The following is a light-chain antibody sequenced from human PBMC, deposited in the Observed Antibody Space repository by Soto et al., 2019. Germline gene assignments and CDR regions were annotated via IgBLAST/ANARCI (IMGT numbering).Light chain of an antibody. Sequence: EIVMTQSPATLSVSPGEGATLSCRASQSISSRLAWYQQKPGQAPRLLIYGASTRATGVPARFSGSGSGKEFTLTISSLQSEVLAVYYCQHYNDWRWTFGQGTKVEIK. CDR2: GAS. V-gene: IGKV3-15*01. CDR3: QHYNDWRWT. J-gene: IGKJ1*01. CDR1: QSISSR.